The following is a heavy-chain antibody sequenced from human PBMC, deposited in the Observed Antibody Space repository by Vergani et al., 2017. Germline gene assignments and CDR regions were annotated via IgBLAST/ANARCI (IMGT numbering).Heavy chain of an antibody. Sequence: VQLVESGGGLVQPGGSLRLSCAASGFTFSSYWMHWVRQAPGKGLEWVSGISASGGSTYYTDSVKGRFIISRDISKNTLYLQMSSLRADDTAVYYCAKDRPRDWETPLFLFDYWGQGTLVAVSS. CDR1: GFTFSSYW. V-gene: IGHV3-23*04. CDR2: ISASGGST. D-gene: IGHD1-26*01. J-gene: IGHJ4*02. CDR3: AKDRPRDWETPLFLFDY.